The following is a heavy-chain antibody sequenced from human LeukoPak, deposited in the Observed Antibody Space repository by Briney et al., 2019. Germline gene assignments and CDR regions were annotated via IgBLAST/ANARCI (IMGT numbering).Heavy chain of an antibody. CDR2: IYYSGST. D-gene: IGHD1-26*01. V-gene: IGHV4-39*07. CDR1: GGSISSGGYN. J-gene: IGHJ5*02. Sequence: SQTLSLTCTVSGGSISSGGYNWGWIPQPPGKGLEWIGSIYYSGSTYYNTSLKSRVTISVDTSKNQFSLKLSSVTAADTAVYYCARGKVGATFNWFDPWGQGTLVTVSS. CDR3: ARGKVGATFNWFDP.